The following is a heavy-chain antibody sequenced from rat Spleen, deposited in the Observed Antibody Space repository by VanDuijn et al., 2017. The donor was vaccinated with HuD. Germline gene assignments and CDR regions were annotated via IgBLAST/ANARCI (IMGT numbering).Heavy chain of an antibody. CDR3: AMGNYGGYSPYWYFDF. V-gene: IGHV5S10*01. CDR2: ISTSGSRT. Sequence: EVQLVESGGGLVQPGRSLKLSCAASGFTFSDYNMAWVRQAPKKGLEWVATISTSGSRTYYPDSVKGRFTISRDNAKSSLYLQMNSLKSEDTATYYCAMGNYGGYSPYWYFDFWGPGTMVTVSS. J-gene: IGHJ1*01. CDR1: GFTFSDYN. D-gene: IGHD1-11*01.